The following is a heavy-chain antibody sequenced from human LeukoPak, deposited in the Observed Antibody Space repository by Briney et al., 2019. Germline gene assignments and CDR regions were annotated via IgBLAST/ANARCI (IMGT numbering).Heavy chain of an antibody. J-gene: IGHJ6*04. D-gene: IGHD2-15*01. CDR1: GFTFSSYW. V-gene: IGHV3-7*03. Sequence: AGGSLRLSCAASGFTFSSYWMSWVRQAPGKGLEWVANIKQDGSEKYYVDSVKGRFTISRDNAKNSLYLQMNSLRAEDTAVYYCARASLHCSGSSCYPAGGMDVWGKGTTVTVSS. CDR3: ARASLHCSGSSCYPAGGMDV. CDR2: IKQDGSEK.